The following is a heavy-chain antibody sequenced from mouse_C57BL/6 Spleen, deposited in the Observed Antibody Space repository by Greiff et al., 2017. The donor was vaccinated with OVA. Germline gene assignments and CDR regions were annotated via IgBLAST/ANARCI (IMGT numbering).Heavy chain of an antibody. J-gene: IGHJ1*03. CDR3: ARFDYYGSSYDYWYFDV. Sequence: QVHVKQSGAELVKPGASVKISCKASGYAFSSYWMNWVKQRPGKGLEWIGQIYPGDGDTNYNGKFKGKATLTADKSSSTAYMQLSSLTSEDSAVYFCARFDYYGSSYDYWYFDVWGTGTTVTVSS. V-gene: IGHV1-80*01. CDR1: GYAFSSYW. D-gene: IGHD1-1*01. CDR2: IYPGDGDT.